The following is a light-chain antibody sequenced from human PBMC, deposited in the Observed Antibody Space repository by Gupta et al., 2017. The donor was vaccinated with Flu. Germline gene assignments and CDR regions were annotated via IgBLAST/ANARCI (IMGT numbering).Light chain of an antibody. CDR1: QTVRTF. Sequence: EIVLTQSPATLSLSPGERATLSCRASQTVRTFLAWYQQKPGQAPRLLIHHASNRATGVPDRFSGSGSGTDFTLVISSLEPEDFAVYYCQQRANWVTFSGGTKVEIK. J-gene: IGKJ4*01. CDR3: QQRANWVT. V-gene: IGKV3-11*01. CDR2: HAS.